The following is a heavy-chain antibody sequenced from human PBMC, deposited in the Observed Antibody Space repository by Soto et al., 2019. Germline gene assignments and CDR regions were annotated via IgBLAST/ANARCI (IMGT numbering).Heavy chain of an antibody. CDR2: INPNSGNT. CDR1: GYTFTNYD. Sequence: ASVKVSCKASGYTFTNYDIHWVRQATGQGLEWMGWINPNSGNTGYAEKFQGRVSMTRNTSISTDYMELSSLRSEDTAVYYCARGDASSHDAFDIWGQGTMVTVSS. V-gene: IGHV1-8*01. CDR3: ARGDASSHDAFDI. J-gene: IGHJ3*02. D-gene: IGHD1-26*01.